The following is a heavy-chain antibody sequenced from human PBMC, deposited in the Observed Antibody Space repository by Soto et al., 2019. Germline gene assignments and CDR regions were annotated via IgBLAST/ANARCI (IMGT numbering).Heavy chain of an antibody. J-gene: IGHJ4*02. Sequence: EVQLVESGGGLVKPGGSLRLSCAASGFTFSSYSMNWVRQAPGKGLECVSSISSSSDIYYAATVKGRFTISRDNAKNSKYLQMNSLRAEDMAVDDFARETGDTYDYGALSRFFDYGGQGTLVTVSA. CDR3: ARETGDTYDYGALSRFFDY. CDR2: ISSSSDI. D-gene: IGHD3-10*01. CDR1: GFTFSSYS. V-gene: IGHV3-21*01.